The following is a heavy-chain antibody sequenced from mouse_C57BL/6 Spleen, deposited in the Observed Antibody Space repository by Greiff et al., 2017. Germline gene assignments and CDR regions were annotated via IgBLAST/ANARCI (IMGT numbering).Heavy chain of an antibody. Sequence: EVMLVESGGGLVKPGGSLKLSCAASGFTFSDYGMHWVRQAPEKGLEWVAYISSGSSTIYYADTVKGRFTISRDNAKHTLFLQMTSLRSEATAMYYCAITGGTVDYWGQGTTLTVSS. CDR3: AITGGTVDY. J-gene: IGHJ2*01. V-gene: IGHV5-17*01. CDR1: GFTFSDYG. D-gene: IGHD4-1*01. CDR2: ISSGSSTI.